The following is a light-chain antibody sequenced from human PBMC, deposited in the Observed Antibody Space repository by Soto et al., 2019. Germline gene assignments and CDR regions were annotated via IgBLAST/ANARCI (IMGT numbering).Light chain of an antibody. CDR3: QQYGSSPRT. V-gene: IGKV3-20*01. J-gene: IGKJ1*01. CDR2: GAS. Sequence: ENVLTQSPGTLSLSPGERATLSCMASQSVSSSYLAWYQQKPGQARRLLIYGASNRATGIPDRFSGSGSGTDFTLTISRLEPEDFAVYYCQQYGSSPRTFGQGTKV. CDR1: QSVSSSY.